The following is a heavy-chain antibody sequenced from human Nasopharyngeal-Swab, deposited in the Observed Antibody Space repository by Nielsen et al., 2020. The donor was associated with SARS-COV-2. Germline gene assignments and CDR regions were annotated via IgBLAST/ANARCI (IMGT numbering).Heavy chain of an antibody. CDR1: GVSITSQY. J-gene: IGHJ5*02. CDR3: AKEGATGWFDP. V-gene: IGHV4-59*11. CDR2: ISQNSGT. Sequence: SETLPLTCSVSGVSITSQYWSWIRQPPGKGLEWIGDISQNSGTSYNPSPKSRVTIFMDTSKNQFSLRLRSVSAADTAVYSCAKEGATGWFDPWGQGTLVTVSS.